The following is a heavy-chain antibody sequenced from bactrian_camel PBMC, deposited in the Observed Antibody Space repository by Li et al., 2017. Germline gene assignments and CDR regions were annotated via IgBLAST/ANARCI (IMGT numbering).Heavy chain of an antibody. CDR3: AAASGGFCFMFINGRQRVSDLRGY. D-gene: IGHD1*01. Sequence: HVQLVESGGGSVQAGGSTRLSCGASGSIYGDACVGWYRQAPGKEREGVAAIYLGGGVPYYTDSVKGRFTIARDDGVNAIYLQMNGLQLPDTAMYYCAAASGGFCFMFINGRQRVSDLRGYWGQGTQVTVS. J-gene: IGHJ4*01. CDR2: IYLGGGVP. CDR1: GSIYGDAC. V-gene: IGHV3S54*01.